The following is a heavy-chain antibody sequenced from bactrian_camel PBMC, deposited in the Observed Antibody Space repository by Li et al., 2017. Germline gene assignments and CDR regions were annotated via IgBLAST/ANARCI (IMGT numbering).Heavy chain of an antibody. J-gene: IGHJ6*01. CDR3: AAARVVWVPGILRAADVDY. Sequence: VQLVESGGGSVQAGGSLRLSCVSSEYVGNYHWMGWFRQVPGKEREGVATISQDGTPTYEDSVKGRFTISKDKAKNTIYLQMSSLNAEDTAMYYCAAARVVWVPGILRAADVDYWGQGTQVTVS. CDR1: EYVGNYHW. CDR2: ISQDGTP. D-gene: IGHD5*01. V-gene: IGHV3S53*01.